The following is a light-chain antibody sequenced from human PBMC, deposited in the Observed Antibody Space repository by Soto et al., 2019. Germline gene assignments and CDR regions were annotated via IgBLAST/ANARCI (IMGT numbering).Light chain of an antibody. CDR1: QSVSSY. V-gene: IGKV3-11*01. Sequence: EIVLTQSPATLSLSPGERATLSCRASQSVSSYLAWYQQKPGQAPRLLIYDTSSRATGIPARFSGSGSGTDFTLTIGSLEPEDSAVYYCQQRKHWPPITFGQGTRLEIK. J-gene: IGKJ5*01. CDR2: DTS. CDR3: QQRKHWPPIT.